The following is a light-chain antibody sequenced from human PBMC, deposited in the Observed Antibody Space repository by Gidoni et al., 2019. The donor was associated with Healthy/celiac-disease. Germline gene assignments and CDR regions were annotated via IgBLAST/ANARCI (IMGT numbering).Light chain of an antibody. CDR2: GAS. V-gene: IGKV3-20*01. J-gene: IGKJ4*01. CDR3: QQYGSSPLT. Sequence: EIVLTQSPGTLSLSPGERATLSCRASQSVSSSHLAWYQQKPGQAPRLLIYGASSRDTGIPDRFSGSGSGTDFTLTISRLEPEDFAVYYCQQYGSSPLTFGGGTKVEIK. CDR1: QSVSSSH.